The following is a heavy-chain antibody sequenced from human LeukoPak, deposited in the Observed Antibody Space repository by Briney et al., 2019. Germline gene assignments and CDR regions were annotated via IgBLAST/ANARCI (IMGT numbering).Heavy chain of an antibody. V-gene: IGHV1-69*05. CDR1: GGTFSSYA. CDR2: IIPIFGTA. Sequence: ASVKVSCKASGGTFSSYAISWVRQAPGQGLEWMGGIIPIFGTANYAQKFQGRLTITTDESTSTAYMELSSLRSEDTAVYYCASSSYGKFDYWGQGTLVTVSS. J-gene: IGHJ4*02. D-gene: IGHD5-18*01. CDR3: ASSSYGKFDY.